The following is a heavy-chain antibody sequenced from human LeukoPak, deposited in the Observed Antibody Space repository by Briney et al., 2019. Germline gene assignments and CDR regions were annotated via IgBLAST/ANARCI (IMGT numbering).Heavy chain of an antibody. Sequence: GGSLRLSCAASGFTFSSYAMSWVRQAPGKGLEWVSSISSSSSYIYYADSVKGRFTISRDNAKNSLYLQMNSLRAEDTAVYCCAKAAIIGRNWFDPWGQGTLVTVSS. CDR1: GFTFSSYA. D-gene: IGHD2-2*02. CDR3: AKAAIIGRNWFDP. V-gene: IGHV3-21*01. CDR2: ISSSSSYI. J-gene: IGHJ5*02.